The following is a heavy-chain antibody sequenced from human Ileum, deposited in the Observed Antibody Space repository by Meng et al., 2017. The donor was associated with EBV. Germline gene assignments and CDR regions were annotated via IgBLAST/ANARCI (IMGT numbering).Heavy chain of an antibody. CDR1: RFTFNNAW. J-gene: IGHJ5*02. Sequence: EVQVVESGGGLGKPGESLRLSCAGSRFTFNNAWVSWVRQAPGKGLEWIARIKDKSGGGTTDYAAPVKGRFSISRDESKNMVYLQMSSLKIEDTAVYYCVSSWVEPWGQGTLVTVSS. CDR3: VSSWVEP. V-gene: IGHV3-15*01. D-gene: IGHD2-2*01. CDR2: IKDKSGGGTT.